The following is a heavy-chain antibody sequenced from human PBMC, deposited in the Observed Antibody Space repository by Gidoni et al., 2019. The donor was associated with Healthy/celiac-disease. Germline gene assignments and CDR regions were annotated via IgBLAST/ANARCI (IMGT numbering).Heavy chain of an antibody. CDR1: GGSISSCDYY. V-gene: IGHV4-31*03. CDR3: ERASSPVPDY. Sequence: QVQLQESGPGLVKPSQTLSLPCTVSGGSISSCDYYWSWIRQPPGKGLEWIGYIYYSWSTYYNPCLKSRVTISVDTSKNQFSLKLSSVTAADTAVYYCERASSPVPDYWGQGTMVTVSS. CDR2: IYYSWST. J-gene: IGHJ4*02. D-gene: IGHD6-6*01.